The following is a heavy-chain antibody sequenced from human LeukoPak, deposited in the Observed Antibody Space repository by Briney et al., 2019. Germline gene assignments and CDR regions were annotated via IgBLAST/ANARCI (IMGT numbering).Heavy chain of an antibody. Sequence: ASVKVSCKASGYTFTSYGISWVRQAPGQGLEWMGWINPNSGGTNYAQKFQGRVTMTRDTSISTAYMELSRLRSDDTAVYYCARASRITIFGVVITGEYYFDYWGQGTLVTVSS. V-gene: IGHV1-2*02. CDR1: GYTFTSYG. CDR2: INPNSGGT. J-gene: IGHJ4*02. D-gene: IGHD3-3*01. CDR3: ARASRITIFGVVITGEYYFDY.